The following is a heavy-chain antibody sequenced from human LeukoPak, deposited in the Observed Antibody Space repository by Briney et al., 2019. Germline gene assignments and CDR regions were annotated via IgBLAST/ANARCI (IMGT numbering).Heavy chain of an antibody. J-gene: IGHJ4*02. CDR1: GYTFTSHD. CDR3: ARGYSPSVRTTGNDY. D-gene: IGHD1-1*01. CDR2: MNPNSGNT. Sequence: ASVKVSCKASGYTFTSHDINWVRQATGQGLEWMGWMNPNSGNTGYAQKFQGRVAVTRDTSINTAYLDLYSLRSEDTAVYYCARGYSPSVRTTGNDYWGQGTLVTVSS. V-gene: IGHV1-8*01.